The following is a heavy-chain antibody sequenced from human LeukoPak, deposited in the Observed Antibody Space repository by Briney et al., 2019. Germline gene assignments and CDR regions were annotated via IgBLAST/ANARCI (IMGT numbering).Heavy chain of an antibody. CDR3: SRHLSPAGSVSYLFHY. CDR1: GFTFSSYW. V-gene: IGHV3-21*01. D-gene: IGHD3-10*01. Sequence: GGSLRLSCAASGFTFSSYWMHWVRQAPGKGLEWVSSISSSSSYIYYADSVKGRFTISRDNAKNSLYLQMNSLRAEDTAVYYCSRHLSPAGSVSYLFHYWGQGTLVTVSS. J-gene: IGHJ4*02. CDR2: ISSSSSYI.